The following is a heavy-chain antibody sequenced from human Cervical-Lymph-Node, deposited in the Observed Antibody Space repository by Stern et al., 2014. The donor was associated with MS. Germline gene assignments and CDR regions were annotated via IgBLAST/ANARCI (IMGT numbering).Heavy chain of an antibody. CDR1: GFTFSNYW. CDR2: INVDGRTT. Sequence: EVQLVESGGGLVQPGGSLRLSCGATGFTFSNYWMHWVRQAPGKGLEWVSRINVDGRTTTYADSVKGRFSVSRDNAKNTLYLQMNSLRGEDTAVYYCAREDYGNNSGDHWGQGTLVTVSP. V-gene: IGHV3-74*02. CDR3: AREDYGNNSGDH. J-gene: IGHJ4*02. D-gene: IGHD4-11*01.